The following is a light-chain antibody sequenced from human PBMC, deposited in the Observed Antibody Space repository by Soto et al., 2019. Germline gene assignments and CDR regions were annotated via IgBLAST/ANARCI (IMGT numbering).Light chain of an antibody. CDR1: QAVNSW. CDR2: DVS. V-gene: IGKV1-12*01. CDR3: QQSNNHPIS. J-gene: IGKJ5*01. Sequence: DNQRTQSPSSISASVGASVTITCRASQAVNSWLAWFQQKPGMAPKLVIYDVSSLQSGVPSRFSGSGSGTEFTLTISSLQPEDFATYYCQQSNNHPISFGQGTRLEIK.